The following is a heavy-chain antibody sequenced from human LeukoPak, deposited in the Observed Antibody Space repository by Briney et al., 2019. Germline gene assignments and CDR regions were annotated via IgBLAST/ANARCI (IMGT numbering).Heavy chain of an antibody. J-gene: IGHJ5*02. D-gene: IGHD2-2*02. CDR2: ICAYNGNT. V-gene: IGHV1-18*01. Sequence: ASVKVSCMASRYTFTSYGICWVRQAPGQGLEWMGWICAYNGNTNYAQKLQGRVTMTTDTPTSTAYMELRSLRSDDTAVYYCARDRFPYCSSTSCNRGDWFDPWGQGTLVTVSS. CDR1: RYTFTSYG. CDR3: ARDRFPYCSSTSCNRGDWFDP.